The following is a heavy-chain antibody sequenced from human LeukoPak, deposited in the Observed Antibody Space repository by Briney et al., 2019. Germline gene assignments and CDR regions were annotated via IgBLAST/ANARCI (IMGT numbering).Heavy chain of an antibody. CDR3: ATQGIAYYDSSGLVDY. CDR2: IYTSGST. Sequence: PSETLSLTCTVSGGSISSYYWSWIRQPAGKGLEWIGRIYTSGSTNYNPSLKSRVTMSVDTSKNQFSLKLSSVTAADTAVYYCATQGIAYYDSSGLVDYWGQGTLVTVSS. V-gene: IGHV4-4*07. D-gene: IGHD3-22*01. CDR1: GGSISSYY. J-gene: IGHJ4*02.